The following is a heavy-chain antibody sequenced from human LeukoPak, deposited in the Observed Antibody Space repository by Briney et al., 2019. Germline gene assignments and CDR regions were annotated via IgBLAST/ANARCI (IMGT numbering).Heavy chain of an antibody. CDR3: TKLKGWYGEGFFDY. J-gene: IGHJ4*02. Sequence: GGSLRLSCAASDFTVSSNYMSWVRQPAGKGLEWVSVLYSGGATFYADSVKGRFTISRDTSKNTLYLQMNDLRADDTAVYYCTKLKGWYGEGFFDYWGQGTLVTVSS. CDR2: LYSGGAT. CDR1: DFTVSSNY. D-gene: IGHD6-19*01. V-gene: IGHV3-53*01.